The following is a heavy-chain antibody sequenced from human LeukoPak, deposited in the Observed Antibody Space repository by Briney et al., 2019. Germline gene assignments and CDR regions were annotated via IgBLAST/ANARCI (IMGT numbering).Heavy chain of an antibody. Sequence: SETLSLTCAVSGGSISSGGYSWSCIRQPPGKGLEWIGYIYYSRGTYYNPSLKSRVTISVDTSKNQFSLKLSSVTAADTAVYYCARHFGSGTYPLDYWGQGTLATVSS. CDR1: GGSISSGGYS. CDR3: ARHFGSGTYPLDY. D-gene: IGHD3-10*01. V-gene: IGHV4-30-4*07. J-gene: IGHJ4*02. CDR2: IYYSRGT.